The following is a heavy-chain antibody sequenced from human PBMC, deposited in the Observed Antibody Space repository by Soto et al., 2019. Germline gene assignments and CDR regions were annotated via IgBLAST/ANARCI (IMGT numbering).Heavy chain of an antibody. J-gene: IGHJ4*02. Sequence: QVQLVESGGGVVQPGRSLRLSCAASGFTFSSYAMHWVRQAPGKGLEWVAVISYDGSNKYYADSVKGRFTISRDNSKNTLYLPMNSLRAEDTAVYYCARDRTVPLDYWGQGTLVTVSS. CDR1: GFTFSSYA. CDR3: ARDRTVPLDY. CDR2: ISYDGSNK. D-gene: IGHD2-2*01. V-gene: IGHV3-30-3*01.